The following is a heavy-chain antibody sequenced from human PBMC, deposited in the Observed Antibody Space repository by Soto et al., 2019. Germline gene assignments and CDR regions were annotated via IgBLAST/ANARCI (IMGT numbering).Heavy chain of an antibody. Sequence: QVQLVQSGAEVKKPGASVKVSCKASGYTFTSYGISWVRQAPGQGLEWMGWISAYNGNTNYAQKLQGRVTMTTDTSTSTAYMELRSLRSDDTTVYYCARDRGKTGYSYGLPERYWGQGTLVTVSS. V-gene: IGHV1-18*01. D-gene: IGHD5-18*01. CDR2: ISAYNGNT. CDR3: ARDRGKTGYSYGLPERY. J-gene: IGHJ4*02. CDR1: GYTFTSYG.